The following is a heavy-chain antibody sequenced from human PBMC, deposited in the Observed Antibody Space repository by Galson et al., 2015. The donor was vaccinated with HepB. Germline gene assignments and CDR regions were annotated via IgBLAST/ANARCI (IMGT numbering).Heavy chain of an antibody. J-gene: IGHJ4*02. Sequence: SVKVSCKASGYLFSSYGVSWVRQAPRQGLEWMGWISAYNGHRNYAQKFQDRVTMTTDTSTDTAYMQLRSLRSDDTAVYFCARDRATDRASKEKGDDSSWHNFDSWGQGTLVTVSS. D-gene: IGHD6-13*01. V-gene: IGHV1-18*01. CDR3: ARDRATDRASKEKGDDSSWHNFDS. CDR2: ISAYNGHR. CDR1: GYLFSSYG.